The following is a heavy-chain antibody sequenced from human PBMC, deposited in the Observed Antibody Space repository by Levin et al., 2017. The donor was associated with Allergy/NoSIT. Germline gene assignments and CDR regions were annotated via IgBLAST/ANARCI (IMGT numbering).Heavy chain of an antibody. J-gene: IGHJ6*02. CDR3: ARGATYGPGGMSFYNDLDF. CDR1: GFNFGIYT. V-gene: IGHV3-30-3*01. Sequence: SCEGSGFNFGIYTLHWVRQAPGKGLEWVSVISYDGNNEYYADSLKGRFTISRDNSRDTLFLQMNSLITEDTGVYFCARGATYGPGGMSFYNDLDFWGQGTTVIVSS. D-gene: IGHD3-10*01. CDR2: ISYDGNNE.